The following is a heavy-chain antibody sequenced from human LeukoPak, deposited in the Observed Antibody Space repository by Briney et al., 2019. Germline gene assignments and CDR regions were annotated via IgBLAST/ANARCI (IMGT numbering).Heavy chain of an antibody. CDR1: GFTFSSYA. D-gene: IGHD5-18*01. J-gene: IGHJ4*02. CDR2: ISGSGGST. V-gene: IGHV3-23*01. Sequence: GVSLRLSCAASGFTFSSYAMSWVRQAPGKGLEWVSAISGSGGSTYYADSVKGRFTISRDNSKNTLYLQMNSLRAEDTAVFYCAKDSPKYSYGTFDYWGQGALVTVSS. CDR3: AKDSPKYSYGTFDY.